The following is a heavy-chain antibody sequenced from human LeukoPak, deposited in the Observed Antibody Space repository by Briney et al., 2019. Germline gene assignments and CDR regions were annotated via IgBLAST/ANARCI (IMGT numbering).Heavy chain of an antibody. CDR2: IYYSGST. CDR1: GDSISSSSSY. D-gene: IGHD1-20*01. CDR3: ARGRITGTPVKRLTFDY. Sequence: KASETLSLTCTVSGDSISSSSSYWGWIRQPPGEGLEWIGSIYYSGSTNYNPSLKSRVTISVDTSKNQFSLKLSSVTAADTAVHYCARGRITGTPVKRLTFDYWGQGTLVTVSS. V-gene: IGHV4-39*07. J-gene: IGHJ4*02.